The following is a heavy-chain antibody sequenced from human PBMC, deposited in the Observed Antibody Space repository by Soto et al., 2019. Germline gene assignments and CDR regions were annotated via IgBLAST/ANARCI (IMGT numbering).Heavy chain of an antibody. CDR3: ARISVAGASLDS. CDR1: GRIVKSGVFY. Sequence: SEMLSLTCTVSGRIVKSGVFYWSWIRQHPGKGLEWIGYIYHSGTTYYNPSLKSRVTFSVDTSKNQFSLKLSSLTAADTAVHYCARISVAGASLDSWGQGTLVTVSS. CDR2: IYHSGTT. D-gene: IGHD1-26*01. J-gene: IGHJ4*02. V-gene: IGHV4-31*03.